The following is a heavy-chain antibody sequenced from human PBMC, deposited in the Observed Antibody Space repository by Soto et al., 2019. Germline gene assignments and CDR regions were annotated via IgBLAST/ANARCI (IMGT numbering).Heavy chain of an antibody. Sequence: EVQLLESGGGLVQPGGSLRLSCAASGFTFGTSAMNWVRQAPGKGLEWVSGITGSGGSTYYADSVKGRFTISRDNSENTLYLQMNSLRGDDTAVYYCAKDRSVDTRDWFDPWGQGTLVTVSS. D-gene: IGHD5-18*01. V-gene: IGHV3-23*01. CDR1: GFTFGTSA. CDR3: AKDRSVDTRDWFDP. J-gene: IGHJ5*02. CDR2: ITGSGGST.